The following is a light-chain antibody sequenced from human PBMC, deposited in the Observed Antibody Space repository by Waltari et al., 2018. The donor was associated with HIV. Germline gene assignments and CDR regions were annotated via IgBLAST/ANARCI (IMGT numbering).Light chain of an antibody. Sequence: QSALTQPASVSGSPGPSLTIPCTGTSRDVGSYHLVSWYQQHPGKAPKLMIYEVTKRPSGVSNRFSGSKSGNTASLTISGLQAEDEADYYCNSYATGSAWVFGGGTKLTVL. J-gene: IGLJ3*02. CDR3: NSYATGSAWV. V-gene: IGLV2-23*02. CDR2: EVT. CDR1: SRDVGSYHL.